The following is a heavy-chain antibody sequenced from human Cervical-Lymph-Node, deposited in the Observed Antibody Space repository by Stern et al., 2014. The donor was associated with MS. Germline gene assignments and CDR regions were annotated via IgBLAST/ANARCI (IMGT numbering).Heavy chain of an antibody. J-gene: IGHJ4*02. V-gene: IGHV4-39*02. D-gene: IGHD6-19*01. CDR3: ARGAGVFDS. Sequence: QLQLQESGPGLVKPSETLSLTCTVSGGSIGRSSYYWGWIRQPPGKGLEWIGNIFYTGSTFYDPSPTSRVTIFVEPSNNHFSLSLNSVTAADTAVYYCARGAGVFDSWGQGTLVTVSP. CDR1: GGSIGRSSYY. CDR2: IFYTGST.